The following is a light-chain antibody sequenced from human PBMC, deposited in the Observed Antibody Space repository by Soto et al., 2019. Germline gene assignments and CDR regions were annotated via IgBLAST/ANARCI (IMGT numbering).Light chain of an antibody. Sequence: QSVLTQPASVSRSPGQSITISCAGTSSDVGGYKYVSWYQQNPGKAPKLIIYEVSSRPSGVSNRFSGSKSGNTASLTISGLQAEDEADYYCSSYTSNSTPYVFGSGTKVTVL. J-gene: IGLJ1*01. V-gene: IGLV2-14*01. CDR2: EVS. CDR3: SSYTSNSTPYV. CDR1: SSDVGGYKY.